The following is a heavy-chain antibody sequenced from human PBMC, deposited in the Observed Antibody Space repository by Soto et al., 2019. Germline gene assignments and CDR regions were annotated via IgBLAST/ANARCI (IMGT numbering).Heavy chain of an antibody. D-gene: IGHD5-12*01. Sequence: EVQLLESGGGLVKPGGSLRLSCVTSGFTFSDYRMNWVRQAPGKGLEWVSSISDSGSYINYADSVKGRFAISRDNTNHALYLQMSNLRAEDTAFDYCARYSGYDYTGYSDFWGQVNRVTVSP. J-gene: IGHJ4*02. V-gene: IGHV3-21*06. CDR1: GFTFSDYR. CDR3: ARYSGYDYTGYSDF. CDR2: ISDSGSYI.